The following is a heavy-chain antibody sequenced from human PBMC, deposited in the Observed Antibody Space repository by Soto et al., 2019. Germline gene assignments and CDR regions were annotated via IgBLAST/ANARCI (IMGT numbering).Heavy chain of an antibody. J-gene: IGHJ6*02. CDR2: IIPIFGTA. CDR1: GGTFSSYA. V-gene: IGHV1-69*13. Sequence: GASVKVSCKASGGTFSSYAISWVRQAPGQGLEWMGGIIPIFGTANYAQKFQGRVTITADESTSTAYMELSSLRSEDTAVYYCAMYCISTSCYYYYGMDVWGQGTTVTVSS. D-gene: IGHD2-2*01. CDR3: AMYCISTSCYYYYGMDV.